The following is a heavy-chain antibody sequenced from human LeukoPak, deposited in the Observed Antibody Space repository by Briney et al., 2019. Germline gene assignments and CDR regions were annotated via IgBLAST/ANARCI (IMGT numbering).Heavy chain of an antibody. CDR2: VKQDGSEK. J-gene: IGHJ4*02. V-gene: IGHV3-7*03. CDR1: GFSFSGHW. CDR3: ARAGGGVPFDY. Sequence: GGSLRLSCTASGFSFSGHWMHWVRQAPGKGLEWVANVKQDGSEKYYVDSVKGRFTISRDNAKNSLYLQMNSLRAEDTAVYYCARAGGGVPFDYWGQGTLVTVSS. D-gene: IGHD3-10*01.